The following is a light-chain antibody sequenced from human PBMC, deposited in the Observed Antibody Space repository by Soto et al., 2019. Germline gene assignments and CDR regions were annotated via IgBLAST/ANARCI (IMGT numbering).Light chain of an antibody. Sequence: QSVLTQPPSASGAPGQRVTISCSGSSSNIGRNAVNWYRQLPGTARRLLIYTNDLRPSAVPDRFSASRSGTSASLAISGLQSEYEANFCCATWDDSLDGPVFGGGTKLTVL. CDR1: SSNIGRNA. CDR3: ATWDDSLDGPV. V-gene: IGLV1-44*01. CDR2: TND. J-gene: IGLJ2*01.